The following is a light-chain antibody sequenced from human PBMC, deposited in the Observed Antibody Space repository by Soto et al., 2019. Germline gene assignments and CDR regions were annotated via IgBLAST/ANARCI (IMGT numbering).Light chain of an antibody. CDR2: GAS. J-gene: IGKJ1*01. V-gene: IGKV3-20*01. CDR3: QQYDGPQWT. Sequence: EIVLTQSPGTLSLSPGGRATLSCRTSQIISSIYLAWYQQKPGQAPRLLIYGASSRATGIPDRFSGGGSGTDFTLYISRREPEDSAMYFCQQYDGPQWTFGRGTRLES. CDR1: QIISSIY.